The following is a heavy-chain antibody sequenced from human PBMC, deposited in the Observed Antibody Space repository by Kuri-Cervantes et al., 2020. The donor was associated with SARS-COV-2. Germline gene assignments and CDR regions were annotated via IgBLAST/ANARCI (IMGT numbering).Heavy chain of an antibody. V-gene: IGHV3-30*04. Sequence: GGSLRLSCVASGFTFSSYAMHWVRQAPGKGLEWVAVISYDGSNKYYADSVKGRFTISRDNSKNTLYLQMNSLRAEDTAVYYCARASGSLYYYYMDVWGKGTTVTVSS. J-gene: IGHJ6*03. CDR1: GFTFSSYA. CDR3: ARASGSLYYYYMDV. D-gene: IGHD1-26*01. CDR2: ISYDGSNK.